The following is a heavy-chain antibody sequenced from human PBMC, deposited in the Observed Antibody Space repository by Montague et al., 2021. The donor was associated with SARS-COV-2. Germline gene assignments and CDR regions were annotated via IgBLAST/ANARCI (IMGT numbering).Heavy chain of an antibody. CDR3: SRGGGSGYRYYFDY. Sequence: SETLSLTCTVSGGSISSDYWNWIRQPPGKGLELNWYIYYSGSTNYNPSXXSRATISVDTSKNQFSLKLSSVTAADTAVYYCSRGGGSGYRYYFDYWGQGSLVTVSS. V-gene: IGHV4-59*01. D-gene: IGHD3-22*01. J-gene: IGHJ4*02. CDR1: GGSISSDY. CDR2: IYYSGST.